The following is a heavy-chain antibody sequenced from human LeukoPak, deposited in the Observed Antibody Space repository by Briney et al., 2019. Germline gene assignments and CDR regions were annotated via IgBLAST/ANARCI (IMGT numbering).Heavy chain of an antibody. Sequence: SETLSLTCTVSGGSISPLYWGWIRQAPGKGLEFIGYIYYSGSTNFNPSLKSRVTLSADTSKSQISLKLTSVTAADTAVYYCARGGVAAKYYFDFWGQGTLVTASS. D-gene: IGHD3-10*01. J-gene: IGHJ4*02. CDR2: IYYSGST. CDR3: ARGGVAAKYYFDF. V-gene: IGHV4-59*11. CDR1: GGSISPLY.